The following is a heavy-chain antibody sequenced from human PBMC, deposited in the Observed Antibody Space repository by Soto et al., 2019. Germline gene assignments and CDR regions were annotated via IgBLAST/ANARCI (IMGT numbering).Heavy chain of an antibody. J-gene: IGHJ5*02. D-gene: IGHD2-15*01. Sequence: PGGSLRLSCVASGFIVSNNYMSWVRQAPGKGLEWVSILYSGGTTYYADSVKGRFTFSRDNSENTVFLQMNNLRVEDTAVYYCVRDRGGSYWLDPWGQGTLVTVSS. CDR1: GFIVSNNY. V-gene: IGHV3-53*01. CDR2: LYSGGTT. CDR3: VRDRGGSYWLDP.